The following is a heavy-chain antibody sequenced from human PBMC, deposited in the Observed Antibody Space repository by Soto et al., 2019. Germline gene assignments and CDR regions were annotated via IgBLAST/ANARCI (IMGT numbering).Heavy chain of an antibody. J-gene: IGHJ4*02. V-gene: IGHV3-30*03. Sequence: QIQLVESGGDVVQPGRSLRLSCTASGYTFGFFGIHWVRQAPGKGLEWVAFISADGTNTYYAGSVRGRFTLSRDNSMRTGYLQINTLRDADTGLYFCAIGNLSFVFDPWGRGTLVTVSS. CDR1: GYTFGFFG. CDR2: ISADGTNT. CDR3: AIGNLSFVFDP. D-gene: IGHD2-15*01.